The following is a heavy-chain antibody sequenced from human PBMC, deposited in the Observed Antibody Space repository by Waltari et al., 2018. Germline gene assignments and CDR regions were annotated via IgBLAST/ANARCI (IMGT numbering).Heavy chain of an antibody. V-gene: IGHV4-4*02. Sequence: QLQLQESGPGLVKPSGTLSLTCAVSGDSMSSTDWWSWVRQSPGKGLEWIGQVQRSGRTNYNPSFASRVTISIDTSTNQFSLKVTSATAADTAVYFCARDRGRGIYLDSRGQGTLVTVSP. CDR2: VQRSGRT. CDR1: GDSMSSTDW. J-gene: IGHJ4*02. CDR3: ARDRGRGIYLDS. D-gene: IGHD2-15*01.